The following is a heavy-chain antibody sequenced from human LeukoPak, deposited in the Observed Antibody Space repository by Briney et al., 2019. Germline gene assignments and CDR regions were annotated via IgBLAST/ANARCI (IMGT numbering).Heavy chain of an antibody. CDR3: ARMRELRVGGLGDYFFYGMDV. CDR2: IGGGTI. V-gene: IGHV3-48*03. CDR1: GFTLSNYE. D-gene: IGHD1-26*01. Sequence: GGSLRLSCAASGFTLSNYEMNWVRQAPGKGLECVSYIGGGTIYYADPVKGRLTISRDNAKNSLYLQMNSLRVEDTATYCARMRELRVGGLGDYFFYGMDVWGQGTTVTVSS. J-gene: IGHJ6*02.